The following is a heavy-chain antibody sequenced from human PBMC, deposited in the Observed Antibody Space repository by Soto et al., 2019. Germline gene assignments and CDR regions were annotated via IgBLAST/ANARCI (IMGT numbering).Heavy chain of an antibody. V-gene: IGHV1-3*05. J-gene: IGHJ5*02. CDR1: GYTFTSHA. D-gene: IGHD6-13*01. Sequence: QVQLVQSGAEEKKPGASVKVSCKASGYTFTSHAMHWVRQAPGQRLEWMGWINAGNGNTKYSKKFQGRVTITTDTSASTGFMELSSLRSEDTAVYYCARDGIAAAGTSWFDPWGQGTLVTVSS. CDR2: INAGNGNT. CDR3: ARDGIAAAGTSWFDP.